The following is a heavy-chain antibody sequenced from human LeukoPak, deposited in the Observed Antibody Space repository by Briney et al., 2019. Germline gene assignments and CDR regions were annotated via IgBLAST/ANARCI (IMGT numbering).Heavy chain of an antibody. CDR3: ARAARRMMVRGVIVYWFDP. V-gene: IGHV1-8*01. CDR2: MNPNSGNT. Sequence: ASVKVSCKASGYTFTSYDINWVRQATGQGFEWMGWMNPNSGNTGYAQKFQGRVTMTRNTSISTAYMELSSLRSEDTAVYYCARAARRMMVRGVIVYWFDPWGQGTLVTVSS. J-gene: IGHJ5*02. D-gene: IGHD3-10*01. CDR1: GYTFTSYD.